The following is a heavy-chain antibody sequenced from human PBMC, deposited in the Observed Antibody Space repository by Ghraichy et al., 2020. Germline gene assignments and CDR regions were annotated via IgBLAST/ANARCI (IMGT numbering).Heavy chain of an antibody. Sequence: SETLSLTCTVSGGSIRSSAYYWGWIRQFQGKGLEWIGRIYYIGNTYYNPSLKSRITISVDTSSNQFSLNLTSVTAADTAVYYCTRGRRTEYYQYELDVWGQGTTVTVSS. CDR1: GGSIRSSAYY. CDR2: IYYIGNT. CDR3: TRGRRTEYYQYELDV. J-gene: IGHJ6*02. V-gene: IGHV4-39*01. D-gene: IGHD2/OR15-2a*01.